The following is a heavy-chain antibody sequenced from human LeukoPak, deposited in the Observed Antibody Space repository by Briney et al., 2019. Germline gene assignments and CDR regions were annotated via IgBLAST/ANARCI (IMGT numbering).Heavy chain of an antibody. Sequence: GGSLSLSCAASGLTSSTYSFNWVRQAPGKGLEWVWPISASGSNTHYADSVKGRVIISRDNSKNTLYLQMNSLRAEDTAVYYCAKDVVLRYFDWLLQPFDYWGQGTLVTVSS. CDR2: ISASGSNT. J-gene: IGHJ4*02. CDR3: AKDVVLRYFDWLLQPFDY. D-gene: IGHD3-9*01. CDR1: GLTSSTYS. V-gene: IGHV3-23*01.